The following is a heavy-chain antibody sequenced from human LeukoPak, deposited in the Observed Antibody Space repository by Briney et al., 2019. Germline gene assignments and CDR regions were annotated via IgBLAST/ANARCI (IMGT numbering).Heavy chain of an antibody. CDR3: ARSTGYYDY. V-gene: IGHV1-8*01. D-gene: IGHD3-9*01. Sequence: ASVKVSCKASGYTFTSYDINWVRQATGQGLEWMGWMNPNSGNTGYAQKFQGRVTITADESTSTAYMELSSLRSEDTAVYYCARSTGYYDYWGQGTLVTVSS. CDR2: MNPNSGNT. J-gene: IGHJ4*02. CDR1: GYTFTSYD.